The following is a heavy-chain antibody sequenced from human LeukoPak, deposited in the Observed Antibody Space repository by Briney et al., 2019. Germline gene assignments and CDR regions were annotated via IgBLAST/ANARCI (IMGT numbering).Heavy chain of an antibody. CDR1: GFTFSSYD. Sequence: GGSLRLSCAASGFTFSSYDMHWVRQVTGKGLEWVSAIDTAGDTFYPGSVKGRFTISRENAKNSLYLQMNSLRAGDTAMYYCARGYCSGGSCAGSLDYWGQGTLVTVSS. D-gene: IGHD2-15*01. CDR3: ARGYCSGGSCAGSLDY. J-gene: IGHJ4*02. V-gene: IGHV3-13*04. CDR2: IDTAGDT.